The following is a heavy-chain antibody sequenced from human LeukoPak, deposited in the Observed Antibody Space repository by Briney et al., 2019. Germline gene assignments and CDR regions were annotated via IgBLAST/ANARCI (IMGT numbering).Heavy chain of an antibody. CDR2: IKPKSGGT. CDR3: ASSIVYFSSTSFYFN. CDR1: GYTFSGYX. D-gene: IGHD2-2*01. J-gene: IGHJ4*02. Sequence: VSCKASGYTFSGYXVRWVRQAPGQGVEWMGWIKPKSGGTNYAKTFQGRVTKNREKSSRTAYMGMSRLRSDDTAVYYCASSIVYFSSTSFYFNWGQGTXXXVSX. V-gene: IGHV1-2*02.